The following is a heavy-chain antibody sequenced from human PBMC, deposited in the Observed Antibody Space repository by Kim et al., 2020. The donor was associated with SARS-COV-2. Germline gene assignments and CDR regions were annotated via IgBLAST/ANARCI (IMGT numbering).Heavy chain of an antibody. J-gene: IGHJ4*02. CDR2: LWYDGSNK. V-gene: IGHV3-33*01. CDR1: GFTFSNYG. D-gene: IGHD1-26*01. Sequence: GGSLRLSCAASGFTFSNYGMHWVRQAPGKGLEWVAVLWYDGSNKYYVDSVKGRFTISRDNSKNTVYLQMNSLRVEDTAVYYCARDRRTVGASHTSIYFDYWGQGTLVTVSS. CDR3: ARDRRTVGASHTSIYFDY.